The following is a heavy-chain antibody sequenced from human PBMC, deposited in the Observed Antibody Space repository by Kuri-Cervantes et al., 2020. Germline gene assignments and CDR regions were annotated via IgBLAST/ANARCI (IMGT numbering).Heavy chain of an antibody. Sequence: SVKVSCKASGGTFSSYAISWVRQAPGQGLEWMGGIIPIFGTVNYAQKFQGRVTITTDESTSTAYMELSSLRSEDTAVYYCATARKTYYYYYYMDVWGKGTTVTVSS. CDR1: GGTFSSYA. CDR3: ATARKTYYYYYYMDV. J-gene: IGHJ6*03. V-gene: IGHV1-69*05. CDR2: IIPIFGTV.